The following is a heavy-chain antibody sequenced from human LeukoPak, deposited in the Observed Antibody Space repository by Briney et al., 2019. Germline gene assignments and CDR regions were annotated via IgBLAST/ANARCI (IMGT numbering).Heavy chain of an antibody. D-gene: IGHD3-22*01. Sequence: GGTLRLSCAASGFTFSSYGMTWVRQAPGKGLEWVSIISGSGDTTYYADSVKGRFTISRDNSKNTLYLQMNSLRVDDTAVYYCAKEIDYDSSGYYSNFDYWGQGTLVTVSS. J-gene: IGHJ4*02. CDR3: AKEIDYDSSGYYSNFDY. CDR1: GFTFSSYG. CDR2: ISGSGDTT. V-gene: IGHV3-23*01.